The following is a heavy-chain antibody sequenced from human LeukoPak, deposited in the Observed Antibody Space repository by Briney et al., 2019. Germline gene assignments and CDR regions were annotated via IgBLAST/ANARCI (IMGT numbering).Heavy chain of an antibody. J-gene: IGHJ6*03. CDR3: ARDSGIGYGYYYYMDV. Sequence: SETLSLTCTVSGGSISSYYWSWIRQPAGKGLEWIGRIYTSGSTNYNPSLKSRVTMSVDTSKNQFSLKLSSVPAADTAVYYCARDSGIGYGYYYYMDVWGKGTTVTVSS. D-gene: IGHD3-10*01. V-gene: IGHV4-4*07. CDR1: GGSISSYY. CDR2: IYTSGST.